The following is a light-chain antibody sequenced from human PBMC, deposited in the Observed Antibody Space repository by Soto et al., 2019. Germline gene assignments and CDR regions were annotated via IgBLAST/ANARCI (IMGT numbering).Light chain of an antibody. CDR3: QQYSASPT. J-gene: IGKJ4*02. Sequence: EIFMTQSPATLSVSPGEKVILSCRASQSVGTTLAWYQQKPGQAPSLLIRGASTRATGVPARFSGSVSGTEFTLTISSLQSEDFAIYYCQQYSASPTFGGGTTLEIK. V-gene: IGKV3-15*01. CDR1: QSVGTT. CDR2: GAS.